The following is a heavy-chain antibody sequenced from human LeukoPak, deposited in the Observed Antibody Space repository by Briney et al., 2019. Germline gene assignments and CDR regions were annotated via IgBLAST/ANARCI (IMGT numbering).Heavy chain of an antibody. CDR2: ISCDGSNK. V-gene: IGHV3-30-3*02. CDR1: GFTFSSYA. CDR3: AKFQRHHGYSSPFDY. J-gene: IGHJ4*02. D-gene: IGHD6-13*01. Sequence: GGSLRLSCGVSGFTFSSYAMHWVRQARGKGLEWVAVISCDGSNKYYADSVKGRFTISRDNSKNTLYLQMNSLRAEHTAVYYCAKFQRHHGYSSPFDYCGQGTLVTVSS.